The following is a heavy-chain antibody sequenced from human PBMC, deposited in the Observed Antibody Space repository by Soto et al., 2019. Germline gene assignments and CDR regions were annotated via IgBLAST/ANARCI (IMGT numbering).Heavy chain of an antibody. CDR1: GFRFSTYY. D-gene: IGHD2-15*01. J-gene: IGHJ5*01. Sequence: GGSRRLSCPASGFRFSTYYMDWLRQAPGKGPEWIAHISTTSFTIYYADSVKGRFTISRDNARNSLYLEMNSLRDEDTVVYYCARDRCYDGACYSASDSWGPGTLVTVSS. CDR3: ARDRCYDGACYSASDS. CDR2: ISTTSFTI. V-gene: IGHV3-48*02.